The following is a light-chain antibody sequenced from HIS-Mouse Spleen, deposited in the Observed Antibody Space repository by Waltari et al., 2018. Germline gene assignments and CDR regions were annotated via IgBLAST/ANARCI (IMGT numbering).Light chain of an antibody. CDR2: KDS. Sequence: YELTQPPSVSVSPGQTARITCSGDALPKKYAYWYQQKSGQAPVLVIYKDSKRPPGIPERFSGSSSGTMATLTISGAQVEDEADYYCYSTDSSGNHRVFGGGTKLTVL. CDR1: ALPKKY. V-gene: IGLV3-10*01. J-gene: IGLJ2*01. CDR3: YSTDSSGNHRV.